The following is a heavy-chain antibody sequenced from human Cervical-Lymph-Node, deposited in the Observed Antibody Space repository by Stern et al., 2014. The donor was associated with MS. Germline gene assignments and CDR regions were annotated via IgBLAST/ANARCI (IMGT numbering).Heavy chain of an antibody. CDR2: ISSSSSYI. CDR1: GFTFSSYS. D-gene: IGHD3-10*01. Sequence: DVQLEESGGGLVKPGGSLRLSCAASGFTFSSYSMNWVRQAPGKGLEWVSSISSSSSYIYYADSVKGRFTISRDNAKNSLYLQMNSLRAEDTAVYYCARDPITMVRGVIYWGQGTLVTVSS. CDR3: ARDPITMVRGVIY. J-gene: IGHJ4*02. V-gene: IGHV3-21*01.